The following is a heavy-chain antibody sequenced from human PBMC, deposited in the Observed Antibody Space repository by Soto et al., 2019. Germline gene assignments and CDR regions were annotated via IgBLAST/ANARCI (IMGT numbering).Heavy chain of an antibody. Sequence: QVQLVQSGAEVKKPGASVKVSCNASGYSFSNYGINWVRQAPGQCLEWMGWISTYNGRTKYAQKVRGRVTLTTDTPTSTADMELGSLISDDAAVYYCARDSGTYSGRFDVWGQGTLVTVSS. CDR1: GYSFSNYG. V-gene: IGHV1-18*01. D-gene: IGHD1-26*01. CDR2: ISTYNGRT. CDR3: ARDSGTYSGRFDV. J-gene: IGHJ4*02.